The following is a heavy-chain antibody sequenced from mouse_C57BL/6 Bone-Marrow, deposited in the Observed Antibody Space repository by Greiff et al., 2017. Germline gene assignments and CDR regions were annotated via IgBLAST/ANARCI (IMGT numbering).Heavy chain of an antibody. V-gene: IGHV6-3*01. CDR1: GFTFSNYW. J-gene: IGHJ4*01. Sequence: EVNVVESGGGLVQPGGSMKLSCVASGFTFSNYWMNWVSQSPEKGLEWVAQIRLKSDNYATHYAESVKGRFTISRDDSKSSVYLQMNNLRAEDTGIYYCTNLSAMDYWGQGTSVTVSS. CDR3: TNLSAMDY. CDR2: IRLKSDNYAT.